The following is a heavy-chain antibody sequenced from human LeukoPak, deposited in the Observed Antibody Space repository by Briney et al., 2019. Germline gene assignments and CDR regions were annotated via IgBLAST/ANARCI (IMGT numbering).Heavy chain of an antibody. J-gene: IGHJ4*02. CDR2: IWYDGSNK. D-gene: IGHD6-19*01. V-gene: IGHV3-33*01. CDR3: ARDREQCFDY. CDR1: GFTFSSYG. Sequence: PGRSLRLSCAASGFTFSSYGMHCVRQAPGKGLEWVAVIWYDGSNKYYADSVKGRFTISRDNSKNTLYLQMNSLRAEDTAVYYCARDREQCFDYWGQGTLVTVSS.